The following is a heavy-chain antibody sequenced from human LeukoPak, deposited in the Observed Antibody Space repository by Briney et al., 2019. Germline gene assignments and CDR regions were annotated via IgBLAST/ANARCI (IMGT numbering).Heavy chain of an antibody. CDR2: ISGSGGST. CDR3: AKDRRYYDSSGGFDY. CDR1: GFTFSSYA. Sequence: PGGSLRLSCAASGFTFSSYAMSWVRQAAGKGLEWVSAISGSGGSTYYADSVKGRFTISRDNSKNTLYLQMNSLRAEDTAVYYCAKDRRYYDSSGGFDYWGQGTLVTVSS. J-gene: IGHJ4*02. D-gene: IGHD3-22*01. V-gene: IGHV3-23*01.